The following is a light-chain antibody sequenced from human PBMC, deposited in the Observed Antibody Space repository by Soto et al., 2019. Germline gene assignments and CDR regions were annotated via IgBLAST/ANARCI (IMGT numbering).Light chain of an antibody. CDR2: DAS. Sequence: ESVLTQSPATLSLSPGERSALSCRASQSVSSYLAWFQQKPGQAPRLLIYDASNRATGIPARFSGSGSETDFTLTISSLEPEDFAVYYCQQRDSWVTFGQGTRLEIK. CDR3: QQRDSWVT. CDR1: QSVSSY. V-gene: IGKV3-11*01. J-gene: IGKJ5*01.